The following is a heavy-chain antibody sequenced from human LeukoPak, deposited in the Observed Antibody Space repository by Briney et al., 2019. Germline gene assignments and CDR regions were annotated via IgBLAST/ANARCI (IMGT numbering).Heavy chain of an antibody. V-gene: IGHV1-3*01. CDR3: ASLRYSGYDDRRNNWFDP. CDR2: INAGNGNT. D-gene: IGHD5-12*01. CDR1: GYTFTSYA. Sequence: GASVKVSCKAPGYTFTSYAMHWVRQAPGQRLEWMGWINAGNGNTKYSQKFQGRVTITRDTSASTAYMELSSLRSEDTAVYYCASLRYSGYDDRRNNWFDPWGQGTLVTVSS. J-gene: IGHJ5*02.